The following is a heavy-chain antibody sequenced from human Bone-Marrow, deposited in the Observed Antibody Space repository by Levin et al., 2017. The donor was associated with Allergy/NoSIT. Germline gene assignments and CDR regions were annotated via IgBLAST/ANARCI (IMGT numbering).Heavy chain of an antibody. D-gene: IGHD2-15*01. J-gene: IGHJ6*03. V-gene: IGHV3-48*02. CDR2: ISSSSSTI. Sequence: PGESLKISCAASGFTFSIYNMNWVRQAPGKGLEWVSYISSSSSTIYYTDSVKGRFTISRDNAKNSLYLQMNSLRDEDTAVYYCERDILYYSFYMDVWGKGTTVTVSS. CDR1: GFTFSIYN. CDR3: ERDILYYSFYMDV.